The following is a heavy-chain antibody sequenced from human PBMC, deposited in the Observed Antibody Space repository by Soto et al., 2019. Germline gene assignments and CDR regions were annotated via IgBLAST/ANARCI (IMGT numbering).Heavy chain of an antibody. CDR3: ARDQLDYYDSSGYPDAFDI. CDR2: IYYSGST. J-gene: IGHJ3*02. Sequence: SETLSLTCTVSGGSVSSGGYYWSWIRQHPGKGLEWIGYIYYSGSTYYNPSLKSRVTISVDTSKNQFSLKLSSVTAADTAVYYCARDQLDYYDSSGYPDAFDIWGQGTMVTVSS. CDR1: GGSVSSGGYY. V-gene: IGHV4-31*03. D-gene: IGHD3-22*01.